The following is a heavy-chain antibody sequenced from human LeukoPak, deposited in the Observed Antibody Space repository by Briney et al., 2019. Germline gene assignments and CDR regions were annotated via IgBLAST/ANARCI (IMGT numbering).Heavy chain of an antibody. CDR3: ARGGLAIVPAAIDL. CDR1: GYTFTSYD. Sequence: ASVKLSCKASGYTFTSYDINWGRQATGQGLERMGWMNPSSGHTGYAHKFQGRVTMHRNTSISTAYMELRSLRSEDTAVYYCARGGLAIVPAAIDLWGQGTLVTVSS. CDR2: MNPSSGHT. D-gene: IGHD2-2*01. V-gene: IGHV1-8*01. J-gene: IGHJ4*02.